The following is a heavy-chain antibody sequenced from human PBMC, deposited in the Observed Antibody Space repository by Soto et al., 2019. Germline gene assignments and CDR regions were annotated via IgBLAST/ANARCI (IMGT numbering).Heavy chain of an antibody. D-gene: IGHD6-13*01. CDR2: IIPIFGTA. Sequence: SVKVSCKASGGTFSSYAISWVRQAPGQGLEWMGGIIPIFGTANYAQKFQGRVTITADKSTSTAYVELSSLRSEDTAVYYCARDLAAAAGGMDVWGQGTTVTVSS. CDR3: ARDLAAAAGGMDV. J-gene: IGHJ6*02. V-gene: IGHV1-69*06. CDR1: GGTFSSYA.